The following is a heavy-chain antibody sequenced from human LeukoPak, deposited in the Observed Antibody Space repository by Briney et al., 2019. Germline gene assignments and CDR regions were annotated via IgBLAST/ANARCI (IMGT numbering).Heavy chain of an antibody. D-gene: IGHD3-10*01. Sequence: GGSLRLSCAASGYTVSSNYMSWVRQAPGKGLEWVSVIYSGGSTYYADSVKGRFTISRDNSKNTLYLQMNSLRAEDTAVYYCARGLLWFGIHAYYFDYWGQGTLVTVSS. CDR3: ARGLLWFGIHAYYFDY. CDR1: GYTVSSNY. CDR2: IYSGGST. J-gene: IGHJ4*02. V-gene: IGHV3-66*01.